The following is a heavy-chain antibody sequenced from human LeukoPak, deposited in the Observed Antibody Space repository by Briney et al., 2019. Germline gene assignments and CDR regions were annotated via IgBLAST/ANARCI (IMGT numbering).Heavy chain of an antibody. CDR3: AKDMRGSSGWYYVDY. CDR2: INSDGSST. V-gene: IGHV3-74*01. D-gene: IGHD6-19*01. CDR1: GFTFSSYW. Sequence: GGSLRLSCAASGFTFSSYWMHWVRQAPGKGLVWVSRINSDGSSTSYADSVKGRFTISRDNAKNTLYLQMNSLRAEDTALYYCAKDMRGSSGWYYVDYWGQGTLVTVSS. J-gene: IGHJ4*02.